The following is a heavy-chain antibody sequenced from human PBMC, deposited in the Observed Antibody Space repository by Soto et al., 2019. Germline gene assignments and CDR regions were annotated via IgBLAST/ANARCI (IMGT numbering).Heavy chain of an antibody. J-gene: IGHJ5*02. CDR2: IYHSGST. Sequence: SETLSVTCAVSGGSISRGGYSWSWIRQPPGKGLEWIGYIYHSGSTYYNPSLKSRVTISVDRSKNQFSLKLSSVTAADTAVYYWGRHGGNRKGHPNGSAPWGEGTLIT. CDR3: GRHGGNRKGHPNGSAP. V-gene: IGHV4-30-2*02. D-gene: IGHD2-15*01. CDR1: GGSISRGGYS.